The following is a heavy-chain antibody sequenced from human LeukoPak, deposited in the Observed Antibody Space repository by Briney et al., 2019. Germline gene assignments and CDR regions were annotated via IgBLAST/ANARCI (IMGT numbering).Heavy chain of an antibody. CDR1: GGSFSRYY. CDR3: ARVRDAFDI. Sequence: SETLSFTCTAPGGSFSRYYWSWFRQPPGKGLEWIGYIYYSGSTNYNPSLKSRVTISVDTSKNQFSLKLSSVTAADTAVYYCARVRDAFDIWGQGTMVTVSS. J-gene: IGHJ3*02. V-gene: IGHV4-59*01. CDR2: IYYSGST.